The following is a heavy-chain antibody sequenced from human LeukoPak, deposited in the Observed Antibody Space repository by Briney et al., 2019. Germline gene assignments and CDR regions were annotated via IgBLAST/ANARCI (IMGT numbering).Heavy chain of an antibody. CDR2: INPNSGGT. D-gene: IGHD3-10*01. V-gene: IGHV1-2*06. CDR3: ASYGGSGSSQTYCYYYYMDV. J-gene: IGHJ6*03. CDR1: GYTFTGYY. Sequence: GASVKVSCKASGYTFTGYYMHWVRQAPGQGLEWMGRINPNSGGTNYAQKFQGRVTMTRDTSISTAYMELSRLRSDDTAVYYCASYGGSGSSQTYCYYYYMDVWGKGTTVTVSS.